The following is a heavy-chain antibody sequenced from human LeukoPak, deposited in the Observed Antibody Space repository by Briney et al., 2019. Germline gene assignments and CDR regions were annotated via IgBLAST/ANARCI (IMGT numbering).Heavy chain of an antibody. CDR1: GFTVITND. CDR2: LYSDGNT. V-gene: IGHV3-53*01. D-gene: IGHD1-14*01. Sequence: GGSLRLSCAASGFTVITNDMTWVRQAPGRRLEWVSVLYSDGNTNYADSVQGRFTISRDNSKNTLYLEMNSLSPDDTAVYYCARGVEPLAANTLAYWGQGTLVTVSS. J-gene: IGHJ4*02. CDR3: ARGVEPLAANTLAY.